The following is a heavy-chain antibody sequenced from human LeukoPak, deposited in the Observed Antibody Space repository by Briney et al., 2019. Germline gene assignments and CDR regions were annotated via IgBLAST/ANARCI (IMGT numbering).Heavy chain of an antibody. V-gene: IGHV3-30*02. CDR1: GFTFSSYG. D-gene: IGHD6-19*01. J-gene: IGHJ4*02. CDR2: IRYDGSNK. Sequence: PGGSLRLSCAASGFTFSSYGMHWVRQAPGKGLEWVAFIRYDGSNKYYADSVKGRFTISRDNSKNTLYLQMNSLRAEDTAVYYCAKDSSSGYARGYFDYWGQGTLVTVSS. CDR3: AKDSSSGYARGYFDY.